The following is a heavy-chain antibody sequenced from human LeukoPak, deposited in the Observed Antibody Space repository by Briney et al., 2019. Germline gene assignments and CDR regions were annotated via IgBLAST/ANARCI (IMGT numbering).Heavy chain of an antibody. J-gene: IGHJ5*02. CDR1: GYTFTSYG. Sequence: GAAVKVSCKASGYTFTSYGISWVRQAPGQGHELMGWSSDYNGNTNYAPKLQGRVTMSTDTSTSTAYKELRSLRSDDTAVYYCARDLYRDSLPVSWFDPWGQGTLVTVSS. V-gene: IGHV1-18*01. D-gene: IGHD4-11*01. CDR3: ARDLYRDSLPVSWFDP. CDR2: SSDYNGNT.